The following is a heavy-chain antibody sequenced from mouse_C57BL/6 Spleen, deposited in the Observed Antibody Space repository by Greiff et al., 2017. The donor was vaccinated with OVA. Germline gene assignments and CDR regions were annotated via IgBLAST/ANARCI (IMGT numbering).Heavy chain of an antibody. D-gene: IGHD2-5*01. CDR3: AKGGYYSKGFDY. J-gene: IGHJ2*01. CDR1: GYTFTDYN. CDR2: INPNNGGT. Sequence: VQLQQSGPELVKPGASVKMSCKASGYTFTDYNMHWVKQSHGKSLEWIGYINPNNGGTSYNQKFKGKATLTVNKSSSTAYMELCSLTSEDSAVYYCAKGGYYSKGFDYWGQGTTLTVSS. V-gene: IGHV1-22*01.